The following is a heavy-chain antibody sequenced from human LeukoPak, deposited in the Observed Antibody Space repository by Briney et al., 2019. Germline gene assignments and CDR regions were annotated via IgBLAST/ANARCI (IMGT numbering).Heavy chain of an antibody. J-gene: IGHJ5*02. CDR1: GFTFSSYW. V-gene: IGHV3-7*01. D-gene: IGHD3-3*01. CDR2: IKQDGSEK. Sequence: GGPLRLSCAASGFTFSSYWMSWVRQAPGKGLEWVANIKQDGSEKYYVDSVKGRFTISRDNAKNSLYLQMNSLRAEDTAVYYCARDRYYDFWSGYYTPVYWFDPWGQGTLVTVSS. CDR3: ARDRYYDFWSGYYTPVYWFDP.